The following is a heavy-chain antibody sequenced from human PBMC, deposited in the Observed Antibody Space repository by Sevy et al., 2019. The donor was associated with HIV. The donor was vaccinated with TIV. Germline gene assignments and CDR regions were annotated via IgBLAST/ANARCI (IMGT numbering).Heavy chain of an antibody. D-gene: IGHD2-15*01. J-gene: IGHJ2*01. CDR3: ARGAGYCSGGSCYNWYFDL. CDR1: GGSISSSSYY. Sequence: SETLSLTCTVSGGSISSSSYYWGWIRQPPGKGLEWIGSIYYSGSTYYNPSLKSRVTISVDTSKNQFSLKLSSVTAADTAVYYCARGAGYCSGGSCYNWYFDLWGRGTLVTVSS. CDR2: IYYSGST. V-gene: IGHV4-39*01.